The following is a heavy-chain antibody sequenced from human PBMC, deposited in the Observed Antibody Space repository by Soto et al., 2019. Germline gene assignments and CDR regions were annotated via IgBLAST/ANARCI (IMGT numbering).Heavy chain of an antibody. CDR2: IGPFQGGT. CDR1: GYSFISHG. CDR3: ARDGQHWWEYATGGFDY. V-gene: IGHV1-18*04. J-gene: IGHJ4*02. Sequence: QIQLVQSGPEVKKPGASVRLSCKASGYSFISHGISWERQAPGPGLDWMAWIGPFQGGTKYAQRRQGRVTVTTDTHTSSVYMELRNLGPDDTAVYYCARDGQHWWEYATGGFDYWGQGTLVAVSS. D-gene: IGHD2-8*02.